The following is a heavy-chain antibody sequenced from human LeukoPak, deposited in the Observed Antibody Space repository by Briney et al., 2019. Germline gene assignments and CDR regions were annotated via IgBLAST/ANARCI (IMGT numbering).Heavy chain of an antibody. D-gene: IGHD7-27*01. CDR2: ISSSGSTI. Sequence: GGSLRLSCAASGFTFSSYEMNWVRQAPGKGLEWVSYISSSGSTIYYADSVKGRFTISRDNARNSLYLQVNSLRAEDTAVYYCASGFNTWGFDYWGQGTLVTVSS. CDR1: GFTFSSYE. J-gene: IGHJ4*02. CDR3: ASGFNTWGFDY. V-gene: IGHV3-48*03.